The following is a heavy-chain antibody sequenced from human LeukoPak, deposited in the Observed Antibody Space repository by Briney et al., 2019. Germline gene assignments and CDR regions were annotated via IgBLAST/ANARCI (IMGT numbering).Heavy chain of an antibody. D-gene: IGHD3-22*01. CDR2: IWPDGGT. Sequence: SETLPLTSTVPGDSLSSRNYWNWIRQPAGKGLEWIGRIWPDGGTGGHTWYKPSLENRVTISLDTSENLFSLRLTSVTAADTAVYYCARGRDSRGYQSKGFDSWGRGTLVTVSS. J-gene: IGHJ4*02. CDR1: GDSLSSRNY. V-gene: IGHV4-61*02. CDR3: ARGRDSRGYQSKGFDS.